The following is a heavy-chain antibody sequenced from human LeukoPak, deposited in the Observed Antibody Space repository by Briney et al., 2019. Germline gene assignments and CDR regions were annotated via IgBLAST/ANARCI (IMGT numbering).Heavy chain of an antibody. D-gene: IGHD2-21*02. Sequence: KTSETLSLTCTVSGGSISGYYWSWIRQPPGKGLEWIGHIYYSGSTDYSPSLKSRVTISVDASKNQFSLKVRSVTAADTAVYYCARQMVVTASDYWGQGTLVIVSS. J-gene: IGHJ4*02. CDR1: GGSISGYY. CDR2: IYYSGST. V-gene: IGHV4-59*08. CDR3: ARQMVVTASDY.